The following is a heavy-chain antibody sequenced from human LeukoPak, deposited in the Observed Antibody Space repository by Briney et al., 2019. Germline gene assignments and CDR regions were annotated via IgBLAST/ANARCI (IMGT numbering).Heavy chain of an antibody. Sequence: SGGSLRLSCAASGFTFSNYNLNWVRQAPGKGLEWVSYISDGSSTIYYADSVRGRFTISRDNAKNSLYLQINSLRDEDTAVYYCARETVGLDYWGQGTLVTFSS. J-gene: IGHJ4*02. V-gene: IGHV3-48*02. CDR1: GFTFSNYN. CDR2: ISDGSSTI. D-gene: IGHD4-17*01. CDR3: ARETVGLDY.